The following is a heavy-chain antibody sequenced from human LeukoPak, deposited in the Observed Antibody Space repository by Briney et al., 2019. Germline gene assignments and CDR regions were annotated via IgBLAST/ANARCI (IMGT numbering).Heavy chain of an antibody. V-gene: IGHV3-30-3*01. CDR3: ARDLPRYCSSTSCYTNWFDP. CDR2: ISYEGSNK. D-gene: IGHD2-2*02. CDR1: GFTFSSYA. J-gene: IGHJ5*02. Sequence: PGGSLRPSCAASGFTFSSYAMHWVRQAPGKGLEWVAVISYEGSNKYYADSVKGRFTISRDNSKNTLYLQMNSLRAEDTAVYYCARDLPRYCSSTSCYTNWFDPWGQGTLVTVSS.